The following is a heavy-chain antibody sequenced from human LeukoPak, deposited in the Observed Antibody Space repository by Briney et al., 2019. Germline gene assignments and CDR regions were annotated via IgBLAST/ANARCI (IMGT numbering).Heavy chain of an antibody. V-gene: IGHV4-39*01. D-gene: IGHD6-19*01. CDR2: IYYSGST. J-gene: IGHJ4*02. CDR3: ARQWLVQRNPFDY. Sequence: SETLSLTCTVSGGSISSSSYSWGWIRQPPGKGLEWIGSIYYSGSTYYNPSLKSRVTISVDTSKNQFSLKLSSVTAADTAVYYCARQWLVQRNPFDYWGQGTLVTVSS. CDR1: GGSISSSSYS.